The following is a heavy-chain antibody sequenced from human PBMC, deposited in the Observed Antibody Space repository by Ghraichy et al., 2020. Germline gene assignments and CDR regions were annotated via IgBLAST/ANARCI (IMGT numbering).Heavy chain of an antibody. V-gene: IGHV3-23*01. CDR2: ISGSGGST. D-gene: IGHD2-15*01. CDR1: GFTFRSYA. Sequence: GGSRRLSCAASGFTFRSYAMSWVRQAPGKGLEWVSAISGSGGSTYYADSVKGRFTISRDNSKNTLYLQMNSLRAEDTAVYYCAKTKPPMGCSGGSCYSFYFDYWGQGTLVTVSS. J-gene: IGHJ4*02. CDR3: AKTKPPMGCSGGSCYSFYFDY.